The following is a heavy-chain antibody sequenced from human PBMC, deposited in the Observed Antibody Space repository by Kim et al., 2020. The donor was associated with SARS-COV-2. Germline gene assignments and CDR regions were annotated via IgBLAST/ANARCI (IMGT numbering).Heavy chain of an antibody. CDR3: AKVGPYYDYVWGSYLDY. D-gene: IGHD3-16*01. CDR2: ISYDGSNK. CDR1: GFTFSSYG. J-gene: IGHJ4*02. Sequence: GGSLRLSCAASGFTFSSYGMHWVRQAPGKGLEWVAVISYDGSNKYYADSVKGRFTISRDNSKNTLYLQMNSLRAEDTAVYYCAKVGPYYDYVWGSYLDYWGQGTLVTVSS. V-gene: IGHV3-30*18.